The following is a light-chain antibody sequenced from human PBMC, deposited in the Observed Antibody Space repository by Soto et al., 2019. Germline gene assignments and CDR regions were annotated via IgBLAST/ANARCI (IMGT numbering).Light chain of an antibody. Sequence: AIQMTQSPSSLSASVGDRVTITCRASQDIRLDLGWYQQKPGKAPKILIYTASNLQSGFPSSFIGSGSGTDFPLTISSLQPEDFATYYCLQHYNYPRTFGQGTKVEIK. V-gene: IGKV1-6*01. J-gene: IGKJ1*01. CDR3: LQHYNYPRT. CDR2: TAS. CDR1: QDIRLD.